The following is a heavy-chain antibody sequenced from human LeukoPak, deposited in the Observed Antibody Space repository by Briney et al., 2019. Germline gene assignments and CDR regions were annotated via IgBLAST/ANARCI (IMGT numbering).Heavy chain of an antibody. CDR3: AMPGIAAAADVFDY. J-gene: IGHJ4*02. CDR2: INPNSGDP. V-gene: IGHV1-2*06. CDR1: GYTFSDSY. D-gene: IGHD6-13*01. Sequence: EASVKVSCKTSGYTFSDSYIHWVRQAPGQGLEWMGRINPNSGDPNYPQKFQGRVTMTRDTSISTAYMELSRLRSDDTAVYYCAMPGIAAAADVFDYWGQGTLVTVSS.